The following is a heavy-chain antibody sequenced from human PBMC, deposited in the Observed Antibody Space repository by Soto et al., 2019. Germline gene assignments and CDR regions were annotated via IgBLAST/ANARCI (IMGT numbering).Heavy chain of an antibody. Sequence: SETLSLTCTVSGGSISSYYWNWIRQPPGKGLEWIGYIHDSGITDYNPSLKSRVTMSVDTSKNQFSLKLSSVTAADTAVYYCARDKWLAPFDYWGQGTLVTVSS. CDR2: IHDSGIT. J-gene: IGHJ4*02. D-gene: IGHD6-19*01. CDR3: ARDKWLAPFDY. CDR1: GGSISSYY. V-gene: IGHV4-59*12.